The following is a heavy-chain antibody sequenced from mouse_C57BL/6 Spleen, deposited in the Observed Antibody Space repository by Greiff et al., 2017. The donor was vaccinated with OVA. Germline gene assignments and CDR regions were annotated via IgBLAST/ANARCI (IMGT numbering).Heavy chain of an antibody. Sequence: EVNVVESGGGLVKPGGSLKLSCAASGFTFSDYGMHWVRQAPEKGLEWVAYISSGSSTIYYADTVKGRFTISRDNAKNTLFLQMTSLRSEDTAMYYCAREDYDYDEVYYAMDYWGKGTSVTVSS. CDR3: AREDYDYDEVYYAMDY. V-gene: IGHV5-17*01. CDR1: GFTFSDYG. J-gene: IGHJ4*01. CDR2: ISSGSSTI. D-gene: IGHD2-4*01.